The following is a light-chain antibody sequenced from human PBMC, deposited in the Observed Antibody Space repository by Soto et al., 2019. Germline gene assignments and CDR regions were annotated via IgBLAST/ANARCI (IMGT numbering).Light chain of an antibody. CDR3: HQYVGSPQT. CDR2: GAS. J-gene: IGKJ2*01. V-gene: IGKV3-20*01. CDR1: QSVSGSY. Sequence: EIVLTQSPGTLSLSPGERATLSCRASQSVSGSYLAWFQQKPGQAPRLLIYGASSRATGIPDRFSGSGSGTDFSLTISRLEPEDFAVYFWHQYVGSPQTFGQGTKLEIK.